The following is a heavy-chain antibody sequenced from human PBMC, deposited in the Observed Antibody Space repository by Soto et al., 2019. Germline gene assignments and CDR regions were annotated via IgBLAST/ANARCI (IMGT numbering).Heavy chain of an antibody. CDR2: IYYSGST. V-gene: IGHV4-59*01. CDR1: GGSISSYY. D-gene: IGHD3-22*01. Sequence: SETLSLTCTVSGGSISSYYWSWIRQPPGKGLEWIGYIYYSGSTNYNPSLKSRVTISVDTSKNQFSLKLSSVTAADTAVYYCARDNGRENYYDSSGYWYYFDYWSQGTLVSVSS. J-gene: IGHJ4*02. CDR3: ARDNGRENYYDSSGYWYYFDY.